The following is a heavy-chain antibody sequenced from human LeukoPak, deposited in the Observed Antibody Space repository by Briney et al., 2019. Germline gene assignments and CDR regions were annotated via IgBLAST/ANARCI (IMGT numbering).Heavy chain of an antibody. D-gene: IGHD1-26*01. CDR2: VGRDGSEK. Sequence: PGGSLRLSCAASGFTFSDYRMTWVRQVPGKGLEWVANVGRDGSEKNYVDSVKGRFTISRDNAKKSLYLEMNSLRVEDTALYYCAKVGAWELQRVFENWGQGTLVTVSS. V-gene: IGHV3-7*01. J-gene: IGHJ4*02. CDR3: AKVGAWELQRVFEN. CDR1: GFTFSDYR.